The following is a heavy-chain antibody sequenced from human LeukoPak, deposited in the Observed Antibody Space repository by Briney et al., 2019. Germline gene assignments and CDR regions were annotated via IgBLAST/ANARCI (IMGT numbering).Heavy chain of an antibody. CDR3: ARDGSGSYYKRDWYFDL. J-gene: IGHJ2*01. Sequence: GRSLRLSCAASGFTFSSYAMHWVRQAPGKGLEGGSSISSSSSYIYYADSGKGRLTISRDNAENSLYLQMNSLRAEDTAVYYCARDGSGSYYKRDWYFDLWGRGTLVTVSS. CDR1: GFTFSSYA. CDR2: ISSSSSYI. D-gene: IGHD3-10*01. V-gene: IGHV3-21*01.